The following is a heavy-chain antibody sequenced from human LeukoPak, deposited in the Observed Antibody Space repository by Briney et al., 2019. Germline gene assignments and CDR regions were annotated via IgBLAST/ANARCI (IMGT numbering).Heavy chain of an antibody. CDR3: TRERFSTSGVCHSRLLWY. CDR2: IKSKTDGETT. J-gene: IGHJ4*02. Sequence: GGSLRLSCALSGFTFSDAWMTWVRQAPGKGVELVCRIKSKTDGETTYYADPVKGRFTISRDNSKNTLYLQMNSLKTEDTAVYFCTRERFSTSGVCHSRLLWYWGQGTLVTVSS. D-gene: IGHD2-21*02. V-gene: IGHV3-15*01. CDR1: GFTFSDAW.